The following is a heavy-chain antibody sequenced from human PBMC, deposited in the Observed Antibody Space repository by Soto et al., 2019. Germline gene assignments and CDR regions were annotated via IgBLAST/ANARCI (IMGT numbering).Heavy chain of an antibody. J-gene: IGHJ4*02. Sequence: EVQLVESGGGLVQPGGSLKLSCAASGFTFSGSAMHWVRQASGKGLEWVGRIRSKANSYATAYAASVKGRFTISRDDSKNTAYLQMNSLKTEDTDVYYCTRRDSSSSTWGQGTLVTVSS. CDR3: TRRDSSSST. V-gene: IGHV3-73*02. CDR2: IRSKANSYAT. CDR1: GFTFSGSA. D-gene: IGHD6-6*01.